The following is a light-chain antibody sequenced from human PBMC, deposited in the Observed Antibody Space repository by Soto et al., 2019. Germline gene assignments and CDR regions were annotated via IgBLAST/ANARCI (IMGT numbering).Light chain of an antibody. J-gene: IGKJ1*01. CDR3: LQYNSWPWT. CDR2: AAS. V-gene: IGKV1-17*02. Sequence: DIQMTQSPSSLSASVGDRVTITCRASQGIRSDLGWFQQKPGKAPKRLISAASSLQSGVPSRFSGSGSGTEFTLTISNLQPEDFATYYCLQYNSWPWTFGPGTKVDIK. CDR1: QGIRSD.